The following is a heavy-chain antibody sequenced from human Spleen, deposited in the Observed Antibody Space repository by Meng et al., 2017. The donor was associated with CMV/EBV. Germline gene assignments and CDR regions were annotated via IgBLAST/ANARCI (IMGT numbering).Heavy chain of an antibody. J-gene: IGHJ5*02. CDR3: AREGYSYGYGCGWFDP. Sequence: GESLKISCAASGFTFSSYWMSWVRQAPGKGLEWVANIKQDGSEKYYVDSVKGRFTISRDNAKNSLYLQMNSQRAEDTAAYYCAREGYSYGYGCGWFDPWGQGTLVTVSS. V-gene: IGHV3-7*01. CDR1: GFTFSSYW. D-gene: IGHD5-18*01. CDR2: IKQDGSEK.